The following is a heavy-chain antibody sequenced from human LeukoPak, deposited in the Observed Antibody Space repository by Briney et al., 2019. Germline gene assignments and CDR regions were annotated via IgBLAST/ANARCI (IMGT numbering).Heavy chain of an antibody. Sequence: PGGSLRLSCAASGFTFSTYEMNWVRQAPGKGLEWVSYITGSSRAIYYADSVKGRFTISRDNARNSLYLQMNSLREDDTAVYYCARDLGRGYGMDVWGQGTTVTVSS. J-gene: IGHJ6*02. V-gene: IGHV3-48*03. CDR2: ITGSSRAI. CDR1: GFTFSTYE. D-gene: IGHD2-15*01. CDR3: ARDLGRGYGMDV.